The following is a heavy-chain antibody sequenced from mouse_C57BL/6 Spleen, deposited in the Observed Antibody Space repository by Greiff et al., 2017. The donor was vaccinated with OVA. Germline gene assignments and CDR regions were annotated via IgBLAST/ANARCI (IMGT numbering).Heavy chain of an antibody. CDR1: GYTFTSYG. J-gene: IGHJ3*01. Sequence: QVQLQQSGAELARPGASVKLSCKASGYTFTSYGISWVKQRTGQGLEWIGEIYPRSGNTYYNEKFKGKATLTADKSSSTAYMELRSLTSEDSAVYFCARSGGSSYGFAYWGQGTLVTVSA. V-gene: IGHV1-81*01. D-gene: IGHD1-1*01. CDR3: ARSGGSSYGFAY. CDR2: IYPRSGNT.